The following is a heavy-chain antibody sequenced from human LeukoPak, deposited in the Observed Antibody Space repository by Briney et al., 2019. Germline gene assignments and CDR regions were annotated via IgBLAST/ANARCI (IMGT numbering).Heavy chain of an antibody. V-gene: IGHV1-69*02. Sequence: SVKVSCKASGGTFSSYTISWVRQAPGQGLEWMGRIIPILGIANYAQRFQGRVTITADKSTSTAYMELSSLRSEDTAVYYCARSKGIAARRLDYFDYWGQGTLVTVSS. CDR2: IIPILGIA. CDR3: ARSKGIAARRLDYFDY. J-gene: IGHJ4*02. D-gene: IGHD6-6*01. CDR1: GGTFSSYT.